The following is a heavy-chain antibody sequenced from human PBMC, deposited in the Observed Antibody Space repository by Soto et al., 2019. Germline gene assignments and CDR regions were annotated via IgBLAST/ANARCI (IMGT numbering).Heavy chain of an antibody. J-gene: IGHJ4*02. D-gene: IGHD5-12*01. V-gene: IGHV4-39*07. CDR2: IYYSGST. CDR1: GGSISSSSYY. Sequence: SETLSLTCTVSGGSISSSSYYWGWIRQPPGKGLEWIGSIYYSGSTYYNPSLESRVTISVDTSKNQFSLKLSSVTAADTAVYYCARMRSRDGYLNAGFDFDYWGQGTLVTVSS. CDR3: ARMRSRDGYLNAGFDFDY.